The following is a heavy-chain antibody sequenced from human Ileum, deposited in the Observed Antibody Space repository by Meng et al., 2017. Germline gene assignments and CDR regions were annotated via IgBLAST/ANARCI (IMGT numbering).Heavy chain of an antibody. CDR2: IWFDGSKT. J-gene: IGHJ4*02. D-gene: IGHD6-19*01. CDR1: GFTFRSYG. CDR3: ARYRSGSSDY. V-gene: IGHV3-33*01. Sequence: VESGGCVVQRGTYLRLSSAASGFTFRSYGMHWVRQAPGKGLEWVAVIWFDGSKTYYADSVNVRFTVSRDNSKNTLYLQMNSLRADDTAVYYCARYRSGSSDYWGPGTLVTVSS.